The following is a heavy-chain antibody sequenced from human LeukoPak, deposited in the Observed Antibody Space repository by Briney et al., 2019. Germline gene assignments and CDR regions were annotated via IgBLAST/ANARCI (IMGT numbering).Heavy chain of an antibody. CDR1: GGSFSGYY. CDR3: ARGGSMVRGVIPRDY. Sequence: SETLSVTCAVYGGSFSGYYWSWIRQPPGKGLEWIGEINHSGSTNYNPSLKSRVTISVDTSKNQFSLKLSSVTAADTAVYFCARGGSMVRGVIPRDYWGQGTLVTVSS. CDR2: INHSGST. J-gene: IGHJ4*02. V-gene: IGHV4-34*01. D-gene: IGHD3-10*01.